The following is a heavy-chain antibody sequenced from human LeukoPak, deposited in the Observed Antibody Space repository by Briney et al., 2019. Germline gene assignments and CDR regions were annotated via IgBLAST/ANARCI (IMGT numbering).Heavy chain of an antibody. V-gene: IGHV3-7*01. D-gene: IGHD6-6*01. CDR1: GFTFSSYW. Sequence: PGGSLRLSCAASGFTFSSYWMSWVRQAPGKWLEWVANIKQDGSEKYYVDSVKGRFTISRDNAKNSLYLQMNSLRAEDTAVYYCARAASPWGQLVGYWGQGTLVTVSS. J-gene: IGHJ4*02. CDR2: IKQDGSEK. CDR3: ARAASPWGQLVGY.